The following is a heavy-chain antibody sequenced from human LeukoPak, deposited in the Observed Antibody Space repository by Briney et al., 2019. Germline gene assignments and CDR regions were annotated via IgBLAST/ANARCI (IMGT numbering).Heavy chain of an antibody. D-gene: IGHD6-19*01. J-gene: IGHJ3*02. CDR2: FDPEDGEQ. Sequence: ASVKVSCKVSGYTLSELSIHWVRQAPGKGLEWMGGFDPEDGEQIYAQKFQGRVTMTEGTSTDTAYMELSSLRSEDTAVYYCATGSLAGSRRDDAFDIWGQGTMVTVSS. CDR1: GYTLSELS. CDR3: ATGSLAGSRRDDAFDI. V-gene: IGHV1-24*01.